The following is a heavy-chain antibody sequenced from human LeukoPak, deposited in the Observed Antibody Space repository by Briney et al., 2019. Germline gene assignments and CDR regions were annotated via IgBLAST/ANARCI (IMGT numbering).Heavy chain of an antibody. Sequence: GGSLRLSCAASGFIFSNYAMSWVRQAPGKGLEWVADIKQDATQKYYVDSVEGRFTISRDNAKNSLYLQMNSLRVEDTAVYYCARDCGSDCSQAFDIWGQGTMVTVSS. CDR3: ARDCGSDCSQAFDI. CDR2: IKQDATQK. D-gene: IGHD2-21*02. CDR1: GFIFSNYA. V-gene: IGHV3-7*03. J-gene: IGHJ3*02.